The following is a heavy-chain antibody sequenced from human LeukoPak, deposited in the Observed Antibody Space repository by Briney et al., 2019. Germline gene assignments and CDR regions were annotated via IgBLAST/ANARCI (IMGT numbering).Heavy chain of an antibody. CDR2: ISSSSSYI. D-gene: IGHD5-24*01. J-gene: IGHJ4*02. V-gene: IGHV3-21*01. CDR1: GFTFSDFS. CDR3: ARIATRERPLDY. Sequence: GGSLRLSCVAPGFTFSDFSLNWVRQAPGKGLEWVSSISSSSSYIYYADSVKGRFTISRDNAKNSLYLQMNSLRAEDTAVYYCARIATRERPLDYWGQGTLVTVSS.